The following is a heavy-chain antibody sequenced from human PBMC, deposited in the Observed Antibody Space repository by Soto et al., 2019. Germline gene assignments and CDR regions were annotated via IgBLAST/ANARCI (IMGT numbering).Heavy chain of an antibody. V-gene: IGHV1-2*04. J-gene: IGHJ6*02. CDR1: GYTFTDYY. CDR3: ARDSYCSGGSCSAGPTYYYYGMDV. D-gene: IGHD2-15*01. Sequence: ASVKVSCKASGYTFTDYYVHWVRQAPGQGLEWMGWINPNSGGTNYAQKFQGWVTMTRDTSISTAYMELSRLRSDDTAVYYCARDSYCSGGSCSAGPTYYYYGMDVWGQGTTVTVSS. CDR2: INPNSGGT.